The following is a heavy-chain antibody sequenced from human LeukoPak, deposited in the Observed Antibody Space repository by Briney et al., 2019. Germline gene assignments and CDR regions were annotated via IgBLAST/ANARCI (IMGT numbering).Heavy chain of an antibody. D-gene: IGHD2-21*02. V-gene: IGHV1-18*01. J-gene: IGHJ5*01. Sequence: ASVKVSCKASGYTFTSYGISWVRQAPGQGLEWMGWISSYNGNTNYAQKLQGRLTMTRDMSTSTVYMELSSLRSEDTAVYYCARDKFNCGGDCYSKEPDNWFDPWGQGTLVIVSS. CDR2: ISSYNGNT. CDR3: ARDKFNCGGDCYSKEPDNWFDP. CDR1: GYTFTSYG.